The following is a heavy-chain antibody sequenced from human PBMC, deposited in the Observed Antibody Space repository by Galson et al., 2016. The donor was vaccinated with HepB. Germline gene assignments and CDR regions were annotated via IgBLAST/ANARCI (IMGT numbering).Heavy chain of an antibody. CDR2: ISSSSTIL. CDR3: ARDLSGGYPFGY. J-gene: IGHJ4*02. CDR1: RFTFSSYN. Sequence: SLRLSCAASRFTFSSYNMNWVRQAPGKGLEWVSYISSSSTILYYADSVKGRFTISRDNAGNSLYLQMNSLRDEDTAVYYCARDLSGGYPFGYWGQGTLVTVSS. D-gene: IGHD1-26*01. V-gene: IGHV3-48*02.